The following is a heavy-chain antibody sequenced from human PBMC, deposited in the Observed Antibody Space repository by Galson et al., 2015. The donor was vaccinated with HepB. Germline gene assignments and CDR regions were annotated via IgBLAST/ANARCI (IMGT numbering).Heavy chain of an antibody. CDR3: VKSHKISYFDH. Sequence: SLRLSCAASGLTFSDYSMSWVRQASGKGLEWVSGLSASGNRTYYADSVEGRFSISRDNSKNTLYLQMNSLRSDDTAIYYCVKSHKISYFDHWGQGTLVTVSS. CDR1: GLTFSDYS. J-gene: IGHJ4*02. CDR2: LSASGNRT. V-gene: IGHV3-23*01.